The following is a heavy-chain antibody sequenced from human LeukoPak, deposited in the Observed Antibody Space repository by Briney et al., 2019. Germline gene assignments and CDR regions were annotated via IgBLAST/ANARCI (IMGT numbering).Heavy chain of an antibody. J-gene: IGHJ4*02. D-gene: IGHD3-3*01. Sequence: PGGSLRLSCAASGFTVNSNYMSWVRQAPGKGLEWVSVIYSSGSTYYADSVKGRFTISRDNSKNTLYLQMNSLRAEDTAVYYCARDYTYYDFSFPYWGQGTLVTVSS. CDR1: GFTVNSNY. V-gene: IGHV3-66*03. CDR3: ARDYTYYDFSFPY. CDR2: IYSSGST.